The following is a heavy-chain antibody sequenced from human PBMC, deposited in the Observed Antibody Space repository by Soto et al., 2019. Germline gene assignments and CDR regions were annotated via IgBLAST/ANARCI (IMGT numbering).Heavy chain of an antibody. Sequence: EVQLVESGGGLVQPGGSLRLSCAASGFTFSSYWMHWVRQAPGKGLVWVSRINSDGSSTSYADSVKGRFTISRDNAKYTLYLQMNSLRAEDTAVYYCARDRGWFGEVPFDYWGQGTLVTVSS. CDR2: INSDGSST. CDR3: ARDRGWFGEVPFDY. J-gene: IGHJ4*02. V-gene: IGHV3-74*01. D-gene: IGHD3-10*01. CDR1: GFTFSSYW.